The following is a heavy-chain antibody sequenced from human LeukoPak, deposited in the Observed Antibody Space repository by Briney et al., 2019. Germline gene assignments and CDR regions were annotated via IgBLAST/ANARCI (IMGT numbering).Heavy chain of an antibody. CDR2: ITGSGGST. J-gene: IGHJ6*03. CDR3: AKFGESSSYYYYYYYMDV. CDR1: GFTFNNYA. Sequence: GGSLRLSCAASGFTFNNYAMSWVRQAPGKGLEWVLGITGSGGSTYYADSVKGRFAISRDNSKNTLYLQMNSLRAEDTAVYYCAKFGESSSYYYYYYYMDVWGKGTTVTVSS. D-gene: IGHD3-22*01. V-gene: IGHV3-23*01.